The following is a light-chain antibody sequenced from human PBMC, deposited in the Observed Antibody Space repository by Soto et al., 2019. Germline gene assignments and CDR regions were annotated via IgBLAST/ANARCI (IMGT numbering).Light chain of an antibody. Sequence: DIQMTQSPSTLSASVGDRVTITCRASQSISSWLAWYQQKPGTAPNLLIYKASTLQSGVPSRFSGSGSRTEFTLIISIQQADDAATYNCQQYNADWPFGQGTNVDIK. V-gene: IGKV1-5*03. CDR1: QSISSW. CDR3: QQYNADWP. J-gene: IGKJ1*01. CDR2: KAS.